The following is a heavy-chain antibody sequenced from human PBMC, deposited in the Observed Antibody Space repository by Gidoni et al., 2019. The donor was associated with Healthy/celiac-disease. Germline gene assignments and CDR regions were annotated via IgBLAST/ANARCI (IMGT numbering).Heavy chain of an antibody. V-gene: IGHV4-39*01. J-gene: IGHJ4*02. D-gene: IGHD3-22*01. CDR1: GDPISGSSYY. Sequence: QLQLQESGPGLVKASETLSLTVTVSGDPISGSSYYWGWIRQPPGKGLEWIGIIYYSGTTHYNPSLKSRVTISVDTSMNQFSLEVNSVTAADTAVYYCARQSDHYYDSSGYIGYWGQGTLVTVSS. CDR3: ARQSDHYYDSSGYIGY. CDR2: IYYSGTT.